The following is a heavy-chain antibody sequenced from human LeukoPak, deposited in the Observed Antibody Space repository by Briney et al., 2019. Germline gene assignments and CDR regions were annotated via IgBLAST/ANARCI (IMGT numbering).Heavy chain of an antibody. Sequence: GGALRLSCAASRFTFSNYGMHWVRQAPGKGLEWVAGISHDGGEKFYADSVKGRFSISRDNSKNKVYLQMSNLRGEDTAVYYCAKDLKGYEEHWGQGTLVTVSP. CDR3: AKDLKGYEEH. CDR1: RFTFSNYG. CDR2: ISHDGGEK. J-gene: IGHJ4*02. D-gene: IGHD5-12*01. V-gene: IGHV3-30*18.